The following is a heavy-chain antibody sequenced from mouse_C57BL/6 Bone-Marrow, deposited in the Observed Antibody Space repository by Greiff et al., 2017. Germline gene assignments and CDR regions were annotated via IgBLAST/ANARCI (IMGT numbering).Heavy chain of an antibody. CDR2: MHPNGGSP. CDR1: GYTFTNYW. Sequence: VQLQQSGAELVKPGASVKLSCKASGYTFTNYWMHWVKQRPGRGLEWIGMMHPNGGSPDYNEKFKSEATLSVDKSSRTAYMELSSLTSEDSAVYYCARSYDYDDYTMDYWGQGTSVTVSS. V-gene: IGHV1-64*01. J-gene: IGHJ4*01. D-gene: IGHD2-4*01. CDR3: ARSYDYDDYTMDY.